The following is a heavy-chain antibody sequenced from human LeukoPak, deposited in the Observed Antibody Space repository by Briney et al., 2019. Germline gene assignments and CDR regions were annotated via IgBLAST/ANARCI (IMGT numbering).Heavy chain of an antibody. CDR1: GFTFSSYS. CDR2: ISSSISYI. J-gene: IGHJ4*02. Sequence: GGSVRVSCAASGFTFSSYSMNWVRQAAGKGLEWVSSISSSISYIYYADSVKGRFTISRDNPKISLYLQMNSLRAEDTAVYYCARDDADSSDYWGQGTLVTVSS. CDR3: ARDDADSSDY. V-gene: IGHV3-21*01. D-gene: IGHD6-13*01.